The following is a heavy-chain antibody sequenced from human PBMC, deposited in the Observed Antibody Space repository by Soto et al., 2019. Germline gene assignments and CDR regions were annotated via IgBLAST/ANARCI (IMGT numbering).Heavy chain of an antibody. J-gene: IGHJ5*02. Sequence: ASVKGSGTAPAYTFTSYYIHLVRHAPGHGLEWMGIINPNGGSTRFAQTFQGRITMTTDTSTSTVYRELRSLRSEDTAVYYRARSSGGPFGIIIEGSNWLAPWGKGSLVTVTS. CDR1: AYTFTSYY. D-gene: IGHD1-26*01. CDR2: INPNGGST. V-gene: IGHV1-46*01. CDR3: ARSSGGPFGIIIEGSNWLAP.